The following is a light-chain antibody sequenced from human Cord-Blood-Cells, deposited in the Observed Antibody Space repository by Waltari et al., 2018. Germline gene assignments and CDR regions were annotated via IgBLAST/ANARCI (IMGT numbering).Light chain of an antibody. J-gene: IGKJ4*01. Sequence: DIVTTQSPDSLAVSLGERATINWQSSQSVLYSSNNKNYLAWYQQKPGQPPKLLIYWASTRESGVPDRFSGSGSGTDFTLTISSLQAEDVAVYYCQQYYSTPLTFGGGTKVEIK. CDR2: WAS. CDR1: QSVLYSSNNKNY. V-gene: IGKV4-1*01. CDR3: QQYYSTPLT.